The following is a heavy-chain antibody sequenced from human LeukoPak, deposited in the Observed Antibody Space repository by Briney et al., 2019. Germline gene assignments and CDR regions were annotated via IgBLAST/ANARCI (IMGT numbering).Heavy chain of an antibody. V-gene: IGHV1-69*01. CDR3: AGGYCSSTSCLDYYYYMDV. D-gene: IGHD2-2*03. Sequence: SVKVSCKASGGTFGSYAISWVRQAPGQGLEWMGGIIPIFGTANYAQKFQGRVTITADESTSTAYMELSSLRSEDTAVYYCAGGYCSSTSCLDYYYYMDVWGKGTTVTVSS. CDR2: IIPIFGTA. CDR1: GGTFGSYA. J-gene: IGHJ6*03.